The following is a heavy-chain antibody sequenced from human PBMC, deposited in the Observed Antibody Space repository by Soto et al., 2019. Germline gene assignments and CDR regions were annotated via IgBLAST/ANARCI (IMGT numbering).Heavy chain of an antibody. D-gene: IGHD6-19*01. CDR1: GGSFSGYY. Sequence: PSEILSLTCAVYGGSFSGYYWSWIRQPPGKGLEWIGEINYSGSTNFNPSLKSRVTISVDTSKNQFSLKLSSVTAADTAVYYCARTHSSGGADWGQGTLVTVSS. CDR3: ARTHSSGGAD. J-gene: IGHJ4*02. CDR2: INYSGST. V-gene: IGHV4-34*01.